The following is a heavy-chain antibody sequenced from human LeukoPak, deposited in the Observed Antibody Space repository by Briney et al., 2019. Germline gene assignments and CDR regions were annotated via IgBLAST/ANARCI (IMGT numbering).Heavy chain of an antibody. V-gene: IGHV1-24*01. J-gene: IGHJ4*02. Sequence: ASVKVSCKVSGYTLTELSMHWVRQAPGKGLEWMGGFDPEDGETIYAQKFQGRVTMTEDTSTDTAYMERTSLRSEDTAVYHCATAGEGPWGQGTLATVSS. CDR3: ATAGEGP. D-gene: IGHD3-10*01. CDR1: GYTLTELS. CDR2: FDPEDGET.